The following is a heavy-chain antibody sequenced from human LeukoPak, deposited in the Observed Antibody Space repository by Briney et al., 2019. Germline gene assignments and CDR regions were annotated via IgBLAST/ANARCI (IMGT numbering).Heavy chain of an antibody. CDR2: LHSGGST. CDR1: GFTVSSNY. J-gene: IGHJ4*02. D-gene: IGHD3-22*01. CDR3: ARYDSGYGPFDY. V-gene: IGHV3-53*01. Sequence: GGSLRLSCAVSGFTVSSNYMSWVRQAPGKGLEWVSVLHSGGSTYYADSVKGRFTISRDNSKNTLYLQMNSLRAEDTAVYYCARYDSGYGPFDYWGQGTLVTVSS.